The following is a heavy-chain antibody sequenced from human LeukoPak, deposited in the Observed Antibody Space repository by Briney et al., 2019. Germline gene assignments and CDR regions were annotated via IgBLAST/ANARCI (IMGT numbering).Heavy chain of an antibody. CDR2: INHSGST. CDR1: GGSFSGYY. J-gene: IGHJ5*02. D-gene: IGHD2-2*01. CDR3: ARRDYCTSTSCYESYNWFDP. Sequence: SETLSLTCTVSGGSFSGYYWSWIRQPPGKGLEWIGEINHSGSTNYSPSLKSRLTISVDTSNNQFSLRLSSVTAADTAVYYCARRDYCTSTSCYESYNWFDPWGQGTLVTVSS. V-gene: IGHV4-34*01.